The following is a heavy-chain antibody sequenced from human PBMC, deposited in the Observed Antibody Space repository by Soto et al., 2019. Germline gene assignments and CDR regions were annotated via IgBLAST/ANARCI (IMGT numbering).Heavy chain of an antibody. J-gene: IGHJ5*02. V-gene: IGHV1-8*01. CDR2: MNPNSGNT. CDR3: ARHQDGIAVAGGDP. D-gene: IGHD6-19*01. CDR1: GYTFTSYD. Sequence: ASVKVSCKASGYTFTSYDINWVRQATGQGLEWMGWMNPNSGNTGYAQKFQGRVTMTRNTSISTAYMELSSLRSEDTAVYYCARHQDGIAVAGGDPWGQGTLVTVSS.